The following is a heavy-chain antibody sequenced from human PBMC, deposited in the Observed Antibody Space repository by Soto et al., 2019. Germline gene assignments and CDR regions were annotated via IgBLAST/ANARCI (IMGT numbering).Heavy chain of an antibody. D-gene: IGHD2-8*02. CDR1: GFTVSSNY. V-gene: IGHV3-53*01. J-gene: IGHJ6*02. CDR2: IYSDNKT. CDR3: ARGYWAGGMDV. Sequence: EVQLVESGGGLIQSGGSLRLSCAASGFTVSSNYMNWVRQAPGKGLEWVSVIYSDNKTYYADSVKGRFTISRDKSKNTLYIQLNSLRAEDTAIYYCARGYWAGGMDVGGQGTTITVSS.